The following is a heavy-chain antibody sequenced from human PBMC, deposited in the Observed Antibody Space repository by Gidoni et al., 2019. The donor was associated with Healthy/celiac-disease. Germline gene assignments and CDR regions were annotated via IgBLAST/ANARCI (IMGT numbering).Heavy chain of an antibody. CDR3: ARDVYAILFGHYYYYYGMDV. J-gene: IGHJ6*02. CDR2: ISSSSSTI. Sequence: EVQLVESGGGLVQPGGSLRLSCAASGFPFSSYSMNWVRQAPGKGLEWVSYISSSSSTIYYADSVKGRFTISRDNAKNSLYLQMNSLRDEDTAVYYCARDVYAILFGHYYYYYGMDVWGQGTTVTVSS. V-gene: IGHV3-48*02. D-gene: IGHD2-8*01. CDR1: GFPFSSYS.